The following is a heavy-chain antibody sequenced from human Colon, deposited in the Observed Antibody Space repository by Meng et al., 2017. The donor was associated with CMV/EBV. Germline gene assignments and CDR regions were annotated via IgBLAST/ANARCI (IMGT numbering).Heavy chain of an antibody. CDR2: IYSDGRST. J-gene: IGHJ6*02. CDR3: AKVGYCSSASCYYHPMDV. V-gene: IGHV3-23*03. Sequence: GESLKISCAASGFTFSSYAMRWVCQAPGKGLVWVSVIYSDGRSTWYADSVKGRYTISRDNSKSTLYLQINSLRAEDTAVYYCAKVGYCSSASCYYHPMDVWGQGTTVTVSS. CDR1: GFTFSSYA. D-gene: IGHD2-2*01.